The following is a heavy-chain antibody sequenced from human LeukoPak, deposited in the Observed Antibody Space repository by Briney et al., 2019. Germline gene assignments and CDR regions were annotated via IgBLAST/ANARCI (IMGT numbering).Heavy chain of an antibody. CDR2: IKQDGSEK. J-gene: IGHJ4*02. CDR1: GFTFSESW. Sequence: GGSLRLSCVASGFTFSESWMTWVRQAPGKGLEWVANIKQDGSEKYYVDSVKGRFTISRDNAKNSLYLQMNSLRAEDTAVYYCARDPDYWGQGTLVTVSS. CDR3: ARDPDY. V-gene: IGHV3-7*03.